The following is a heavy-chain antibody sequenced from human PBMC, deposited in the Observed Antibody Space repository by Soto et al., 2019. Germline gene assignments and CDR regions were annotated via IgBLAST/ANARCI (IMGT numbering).Heavy chain of an antibody. CDR3: AKGQSDSGSYYTPLSDGMDV. V-gene: IGHV3-23*01. Sequence: PGGSLRLSCVASEFTFRDYAMNWVRQAPGKGLEWVSGISISGTYTYYADSVKVRFTISRDNSKNTLYLQMHSLRAEDTAVYYCAKGQSDSGSYYTPLSDGMDVWGQGTTVTVSS. CDR2: ISISGTYT. J-gene: IGHJ6*02. D-gene: IGHD1-26*01. CDR1: EFTFRDYA.